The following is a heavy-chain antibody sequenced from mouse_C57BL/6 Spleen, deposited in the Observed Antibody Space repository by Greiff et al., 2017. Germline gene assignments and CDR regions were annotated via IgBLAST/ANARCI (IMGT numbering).Heavy chain of an antibody. J-gene: IGHJ3*01. CDR1: GYTFTSYW. V-gene: IGHV1-64*01. CDR3: AGGLLRYPFAY. Sequence: QVQLQQPGAELVKPGASVKLSCKASGYTFTSYWMHWVKQRPGQGLEWIGMIHPNSGSTNYNEKFTSKATLTVDKSSSTAYMQRSSLTSEDSAVYYCAGGLLRYPFAYGGKGPLVTVSA. D-gene: IGHD1-1*01. CDR2: IHPNSGST.